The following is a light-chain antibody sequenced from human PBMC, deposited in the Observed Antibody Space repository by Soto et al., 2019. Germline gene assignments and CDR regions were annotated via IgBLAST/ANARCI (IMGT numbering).Light chain of an antibody. CDR3: QQGHSFPLT. CDR2: AAS. J-gene: IGKJ4*01. CDR1: QSISTY. Sequence: DIQMTQSPSSLSASVGDRVTITCRASQSISTYLNWYQQKPGKAPKLLIYAASILQSGVPSRFSGSGSGTDFILTITSLQPEDFATYYCQQGHSFPLTFGGGTKVDIK. V-gene: IGKV1-39*01.